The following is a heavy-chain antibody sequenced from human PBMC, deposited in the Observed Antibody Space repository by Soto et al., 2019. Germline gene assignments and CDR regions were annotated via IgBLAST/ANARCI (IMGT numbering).Heavy chain of an antibody. CDR3: ARSQGSSTSLEIYYYYYYGMDV. Sequence: QAKLVQSGAEVKKPESSVEVSCKASGGTFGSYAISWVRQAPGHGLEWMGGIIPIPGTANYAQKFQGRVTIAADESTSTAYMELSSLRSEDTAVYYCARSQGSSTSLEIYYYYYYGMDVWGQGTTVTVSS. V-gene: IGHV1-69*01. CDR2: IIPIPGTA. J-gene: IGHJ6*02. CDR1: GGTFGSYA. D-gene: IGHD2-2*01.